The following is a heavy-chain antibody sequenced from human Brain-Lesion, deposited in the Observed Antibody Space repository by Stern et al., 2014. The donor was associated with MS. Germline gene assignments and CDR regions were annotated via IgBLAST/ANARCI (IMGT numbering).Heavy chain of an antibody. CDR1: GGSISSGGYY. Sequence: QVQLQESGPGLVKPSQTLSLSCTVSGGSISSGGYYWSWIRQPAGKGLEWIGRIFNSGSTSYKPSLKSRVTISIDTSKNQFSLRLNSRTAADTAVYYCARGRVVPGFQYYATDVWGQGTTVIVSS. V-gene: IGHV4-61*02. J-gene: IGHJ6*02. CDR2: IFNSGST. D-gene: IGHD2-2*01. CDR3: ARGRVVPGFQYYATDV.